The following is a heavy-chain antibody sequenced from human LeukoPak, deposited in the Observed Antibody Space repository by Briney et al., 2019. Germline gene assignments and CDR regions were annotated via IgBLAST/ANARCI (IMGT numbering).Heavy chain of an antibody. CDR3: ASLRWFFDH. D-gene: IGHD4-23*01. V-gene: IGHV3-7*01. J-gene: IGHJ4*02. Sequence: PGGSLRLSCAASGFTFSMYGMSWVRQAPGKGLEWVASMKQDGSEEYYVDSVKGRFTISRDDAKNSVYLQMNSLRAEDTAVYYCASLRWFFDHWGQGTLVTVSS. CDR2: MKQDGSEE. CDR1: GFTFSMYG.